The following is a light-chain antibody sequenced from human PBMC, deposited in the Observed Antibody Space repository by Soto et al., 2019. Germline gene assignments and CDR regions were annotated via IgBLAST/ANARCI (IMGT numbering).Light chain of an antibody. J-gene: IGLJ3*02. V-gene: IGLV2-14*01. CDR1: SSDIGGYNY. CDR2: EVT. CDR3: TSYASSILWV. Sequence: QSALTQPASVSGSPGQSITISCTGTSSDIGGYNYVSWYQQHPGKAPKLIIYEVTNRPSGVSSRFSGSKSGNTASLTISGLQAVDEADYYCTSYASSILWVFGGGTKVTVL.